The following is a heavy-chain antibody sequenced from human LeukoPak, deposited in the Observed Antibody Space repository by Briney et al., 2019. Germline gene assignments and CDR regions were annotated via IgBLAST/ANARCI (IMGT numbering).Heavy chain of an antibody. Sequence: PGGSLRLSCAASGFTFSSNWMNWVRQAPGKGLEWVAVISYDGSNKYYADSVKGRFTISRDNSKNTLYLQMNSLRAEDTAVYCCAKLLSEVYGDYWGQGTLVTVSS. CDR2: ISYDGSNK. D-gene: IGHD5/OR15-5a*01. J-gene: IGHJ4*02. CDR3: AKLLSEVYGDY. CDR1: GFTFSSNW. V-gene: IGHV3-30*18.